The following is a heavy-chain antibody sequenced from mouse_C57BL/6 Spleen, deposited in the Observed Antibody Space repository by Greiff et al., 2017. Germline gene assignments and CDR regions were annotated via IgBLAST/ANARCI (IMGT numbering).Heavy chain of an antibody. D-gene: IGHD2-2*01. CDR1: GYTFTDHT. J-gene: IGHJ2*01. CDR3: AQEEGYDAVYVDD. Sequence: VQLQQSDAELVKPGASVKISCKVSGYTFTDHTIHWMKQRPEQGLEWIGYIYPRDGSTKYNEKFKGKATLTADKSSSTAYMQLNSLTSEDSAVYFCAQEEGYDAVYVDDWGQGTTLTASS. V-gene: IGHV1-78*01. CDR2: IYPRDGST.